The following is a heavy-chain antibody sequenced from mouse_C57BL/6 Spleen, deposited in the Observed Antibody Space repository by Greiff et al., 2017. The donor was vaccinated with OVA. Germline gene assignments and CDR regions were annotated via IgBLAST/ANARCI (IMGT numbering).Heavy chain of an antibody. D-gene: IGHD1-1*01. CDR1: GYTFTSYW. Sequence: QVQLQQSGAELVKPGASVKMSCKASGYTFTSYWITWVKQRPGQGLEWIGDIYPGSGSTNYNEKFKSKATLTVDTSSSTAYMQLSSLTSEDSAVYYCARRGGSSYYFDYWGQGTTLTVSS. V-gene: IGHV1-55*01. J-gene: IGHJ2*01. CDR2: IYPGSGST. CDR3: ARRGGSSYYFDY.